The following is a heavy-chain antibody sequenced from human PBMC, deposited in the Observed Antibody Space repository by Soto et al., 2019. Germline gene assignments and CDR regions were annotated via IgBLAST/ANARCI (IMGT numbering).Heavy chain of an antibody. V-gene: IGHV5-10-1*01. CDR2: IDPSDSYT. Sequence: GESLKISCKGSGYSFTSYWISWVRQMPGKGLEWMGRIDPSDSYTNYSPSFRGHVTISADKSISTAYLQWSSLKASDTAMYYCARHESAAAGNYYGMDVWGQGTTVTVSS. CDR3: ARHESAAAGNYYGMDV. J-gene: IGHJ6*02. CDR1: GYSFTSYW. D-gene: IGHD6-13*01.